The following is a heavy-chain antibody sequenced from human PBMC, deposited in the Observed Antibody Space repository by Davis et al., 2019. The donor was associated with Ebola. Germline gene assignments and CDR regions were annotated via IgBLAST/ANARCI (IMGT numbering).Heavy chain of an antibody. CDR3: ARFSATMRDYYYYGMDV. Sequence: ASVKVSCKASGYTFTSYGISWVRQAPGQGLEWMGWISAYNGNTNYAQKLQGRVTMTTDTSTSTAYMELSSLRSEDTAVYYCARFSATMRDYYYYGMDVWGQGTTVTVSS. D-gene: IGHD5-24*01. J-gene: IGHJ6*02. CDR1: GYTFTSYG. V-gene: IGHV1-18*01. CDR2: ISAYNGNT.